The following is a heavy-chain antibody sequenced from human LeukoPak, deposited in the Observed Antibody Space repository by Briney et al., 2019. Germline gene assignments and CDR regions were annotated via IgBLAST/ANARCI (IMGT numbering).Heavy chain of an antibody. CDR2: IYISGST. Sequence: PSETLSLTCTVSGDSISSGDYYWSWIRQPAGKGLEWIGRIYISGSTNYSPSLKSRVTMSIDTSKNQFSLKLSSVTAADTAVYYCARATPGRLARFDYWGQGTMVTVSS. V-gene: IGHV4-61*02. CDR1: GDSISSGDYY. CDR3: ARATPGRLARFDY. J-gene: IGHJ3*01. D-gene: IGHD3-9*01.